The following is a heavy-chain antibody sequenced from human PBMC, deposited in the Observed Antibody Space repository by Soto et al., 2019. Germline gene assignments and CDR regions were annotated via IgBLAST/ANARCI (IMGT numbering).Heavy chain of an antibody. CDR2: IYYSGST. Sequence: QVQLQESGPGLVKPSETLSLTCTVSGGSVSSGSYYWSWIRQPAGKGLEWIGYIYYSGSTNYNPSPKSRVTISVDTSKNQFALKLSSVTAADTAVYYCARTAIELRAFDIWGQGTMVTVSS. V-gene: IGHV4-61*01. J-gene: IGHJ3*02. CDR1: GGSVSSGSYY. D-gene: IGHD3-10*01. CDR3: ARTAIELRAFDI.